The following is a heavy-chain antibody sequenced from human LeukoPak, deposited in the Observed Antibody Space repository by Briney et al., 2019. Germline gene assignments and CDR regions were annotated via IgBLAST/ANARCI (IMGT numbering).Heavy chain of an antibody. CDR1: GGSISSYY. Sequence: PSETLSLTCTVSGGSISSYYWSWIRQPPGKGLEWIGYIYYSGSTNYNPSLKSRVTISVDTSKNQFSLKLSSVTAADTAVYYCARGGVVAARLDPPLDYWGQGTLVTVSS. CDR2: IYYSGST. J-gene: IGHJ4*02. D-gene: IGHD6-6*01. V-gene: IGHV4-59*08. CDR3: ARGGVVAARLDPPLDY.